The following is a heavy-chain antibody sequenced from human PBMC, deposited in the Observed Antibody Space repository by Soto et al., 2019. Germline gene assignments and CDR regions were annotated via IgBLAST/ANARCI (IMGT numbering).Heavy chain of an antibody. CDR3: ARAMDVVPAAWFDP. CDR2: IIAYNGNT. V-gene: IGHV1-18*01. J-gene: IGHJ5*02. CDR1: GFTFTSSA. Sequence: ASVKVSCKASGFTFTSSAVQWVRQARGQGLEWIGWIIAYNGNTNYAQKLQGRVTMTTDTSTSTAYMELRSLRSDDTAVYYCARAMDVVPAAWFDPWGQGTLVTVSS. D-gene: IGHD2-2*01.